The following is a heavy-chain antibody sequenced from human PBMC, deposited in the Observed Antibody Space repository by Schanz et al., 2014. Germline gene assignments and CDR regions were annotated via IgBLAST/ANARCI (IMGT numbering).Heavy chain of an antibody. V-gene: IGHV3-74*01. CDR1: GFTFSDSW. CDR3: VRDTDYHFDY. Sequence: EVQLVESGGGLVQPGGSLRLSCAASGFTFSDSWMHWVRQAPGKGLVWVSRTSNDGSFTTFADSVKGRFTISRDNAKNTLYLQMNSLRAEDTAVYYCVRDTDYHFDYWGQGTLVNVSS. J-gene: IGHJ4*02. D-gene: IGHD4-17*01. CDR2: TSNDGSFT.